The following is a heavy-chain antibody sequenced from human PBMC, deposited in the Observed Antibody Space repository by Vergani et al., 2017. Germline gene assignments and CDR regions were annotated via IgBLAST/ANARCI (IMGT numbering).Heavy chain of an antibody. CDR3: ASIVVVPAAILGWFDP. J-gene: IGHJ5*02. CDR2: IYYSGST. Sequence: QVQLQESGPGLVKPSETLSLTCTVSGGSVSSGSNYWSWIRQPAGKGLEWIGYIYYSGSTNYNPSLKSRVTISVDSSKNQFSLKLSSVTAADTAVYYCASIVVVPAAILGWFDPWGQGALVSVSP. D-gene: IGHD2-2*02. CDR1: GGSVSSGSNY. V-gene: IGHV4-61*10.